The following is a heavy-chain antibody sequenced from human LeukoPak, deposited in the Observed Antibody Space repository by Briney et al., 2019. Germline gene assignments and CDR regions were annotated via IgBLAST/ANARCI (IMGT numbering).Heavy chain of an antibody. D-gene: IGHD1-1*01. V-gene: IGHV4-61*02. CDR3: AVRGYNRNDGAFDI. CDR1: GGSISSGSYY. J-gene: IGHJ3*02. CDR2: IYTSGST. Sequence: PSETLSLTCTVSGGSISSGSYYWSWIRQPAGKGLEWIGRIYTSGSTNYNPSLKSRVTISVDTSKNQFSLKLTSVTAADTAVYYCAVRGYNRNDGAFDIWGQGTMVTVSS.